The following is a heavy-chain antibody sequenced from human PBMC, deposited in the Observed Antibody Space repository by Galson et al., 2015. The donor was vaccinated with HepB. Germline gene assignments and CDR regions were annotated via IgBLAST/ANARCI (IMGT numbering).Heavy chain of an antibody. V-gene: IGHV3-21*01. Sequence: SLRLSCAASGLSFSNYSMYWVRQAPGRGLEWLSSISRSSTYIYDADSVKGRFTISRDNAKNSLCLQMSSLRAEDTAIYYCGSGLSTSFIDYWGQGILVTVSS. CDR1: GLSFSNYS. CDR3: GSGLSTSFIDY. J-gene: IGHJ4*02. D-gene: IGHD6-6*01. CDR2: ISRSSTYI.